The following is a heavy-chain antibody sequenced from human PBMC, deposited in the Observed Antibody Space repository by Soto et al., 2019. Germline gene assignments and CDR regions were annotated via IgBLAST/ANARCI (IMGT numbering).Heavy chain of an antibody. CDR1: GFTFSSYA. D-gene: IGHD3-16*02. Sequence: PGGSLRLSCAASGFTFSSYAMHWVRQAPGKGLEWVAVISYDGSNKYYADSVKGRFTISRDNSKNTLYLQMNSLRAEDTAVYYCAREGEYGYDYVWGSYRPYRYYYYGMDVWGQGTTVTVPS. CDR3: AREGEYGYDYVWGSYRPYRYYYYGMDV. V-gene: IGHV3-30-3*01. J-gene: IGHJ6*02. CDR2: ISYDGSNK.